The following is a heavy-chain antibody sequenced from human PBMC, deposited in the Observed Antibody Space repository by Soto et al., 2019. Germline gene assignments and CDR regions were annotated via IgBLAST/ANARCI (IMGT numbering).Heavy chain of an antibody. D-gene: IGHD6-6*01. CDR1: GFTFSIYA. Sequence: EVQLLESGGGLVPPGGSLRLSCAASGFTFSIYAMSWVRQAPGKGLEWVSAISDSGRSTYYADSVKGRLTISRDNFKNTLYQQMNSLRAEDKAVYYCAKMYSSSNYGLDVWGQGTTVTVSS. CDR2: ISDSGRST. J-gene: IGHJ6*02. V-gene: IGHV3-23*01. CDR3: AKMYSSSNYGLDV.